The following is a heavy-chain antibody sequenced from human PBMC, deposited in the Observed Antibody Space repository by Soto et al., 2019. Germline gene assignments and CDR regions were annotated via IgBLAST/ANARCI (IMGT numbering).Heavy chain of an antibody. CDR2: IWYDGSGK. D-gene: IGHD2-15*01. V-gene: IGHV3-33*01. Sequence: QVQLVESGGGVVQPGRSLRLSCAAPGFTFSTYGMHWVRQAPGKGLEWVAVIWYDGSGKYYADSVKGRFTISRDNSKNMLFLQMNSLRAEDTAVYYCARDLTAGRYCSGGSCNADYYYGMDVWGQGTTVTVSS. CDR1: GFTFSTYG. CDR3: ARDLTAGRYCSGGSCNADYYYGMDV. J-gene: IGHJ6*02.